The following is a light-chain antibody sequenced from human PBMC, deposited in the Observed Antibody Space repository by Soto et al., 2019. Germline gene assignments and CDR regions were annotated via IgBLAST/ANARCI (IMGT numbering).Light chain of an antibody. V-gene: IGLV1-44*01. CDR2: GNN. J-gene: IGLJ3*02. Sequence: QSVLTQPPSVSAAPGQQVTISCSRSSSNIGNDYVSWYQQLPGTAPKLLIYGNNQRNSGVTDRFSGSKSGTSASLAISGLQSEDEADYYCAAWDDSLNVVMFGGGTKLTVL. CDR1: SSNIGNDY. CDR3: AAWDDSLNVVM.